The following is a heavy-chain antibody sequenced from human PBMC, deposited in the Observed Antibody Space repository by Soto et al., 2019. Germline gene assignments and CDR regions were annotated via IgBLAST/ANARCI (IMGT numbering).Heavy chain of an antibody. Sequence: SETLSLTCTVSGGSISSGGYSWIWIRQPPGKGLEWIGYIYHSGSTYYNPSLKSRVTISVDRSKNQFSLKLSSVTAADTAVYYCARGAPVVNDYWGQGTLVTVSS. CDR2: IYHSGST. J-gene: IGHJ4*02. CDR1: GGSISSGGYS. V-gene: IGHV4-30-2*01. D-gene: IGHD3-22*01. CDR3: ARGAPVVNDY.